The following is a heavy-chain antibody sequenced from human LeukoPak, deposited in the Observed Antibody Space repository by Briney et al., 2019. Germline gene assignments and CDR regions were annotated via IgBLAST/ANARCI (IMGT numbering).Heavy chain of an antibody. D-gene: IGHD1-20*01. CDR3: ARVNNWNEVGDY. V-gene: IGHV1-69*04. Sequence: GASVKASCKASGGTFSSYAISWLRQAPGQGLEWMGRIIPILGIANYAQKFQGRVTITADKSTSTAYMELSSLRSEDTAVYYCARVNNWNEVGDYWGQGTLVTVSS. CDR2: IIPILGIA. J-gene: IGHJ4*02. CDR1: GGTFSSYA.